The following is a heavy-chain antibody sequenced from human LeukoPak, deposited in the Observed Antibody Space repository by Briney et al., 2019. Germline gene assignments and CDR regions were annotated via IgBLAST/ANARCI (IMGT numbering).Heavy chain of an antibody. CDR3: AKESSVAGAGLLDY. Sequence: GGSLRLSCAASGFTFSSYAMSWVRQAPEKGLEWVSSISGSGGSKWFADSVKGRFTISRDNSENTLYLRMNRLRAEDTALYYCAKESSVAGAGLLDYWGQGTLVTVSS. CDR1: GFTFSSYA. J-gene: IGHJ4*02. CDR2: ISGSGGSK. D-gene: IGHD6-19*01. V-gene: IGHV3-23*01.